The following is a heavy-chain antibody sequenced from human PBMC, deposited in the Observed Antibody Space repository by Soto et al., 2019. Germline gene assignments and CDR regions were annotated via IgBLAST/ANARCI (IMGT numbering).Heavy chain of an antibody. CDR1: GGSISSINW. D-gene: IGHD6-19*01. J-gene: IGHJ5*02. CDR2: IYHSGST. CDR3: ARDLDNSSGYDT. V-gene: IGHV4-4*02. Sequence: PSETLSLTCAVSGGSISSINWWSWVRQPPGKGLEWIGEIYHSGSTNYNPSLKSRVTISVDKSKNQFSLKLSSVTAADTAVYYCARDLDNSSGYDTWGQGTLVTVSS.